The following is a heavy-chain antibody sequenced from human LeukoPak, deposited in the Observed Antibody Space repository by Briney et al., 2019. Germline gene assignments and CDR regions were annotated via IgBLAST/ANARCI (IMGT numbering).Heavy chain of an antibody. CDR1: GFTFSSYG. CDR2: IRYDGSNK. V-gene: IGHV3-30*02. D-gene: IGHD5-12*01. CDR3: AKDVWDIVATMRSGTTGDY. Sequence: PGGSLRLSCAASGFTFSSYGMHWVRQAPGKGLEWVAFIRYDGSNKYYADSVKGRFTISRDNSKNTLYLQMNSLRAEDTAVYYCAKDVWDIVATMRSGTTGDYWGQGTLVTVSS. J-gene: IGHJ4*02.